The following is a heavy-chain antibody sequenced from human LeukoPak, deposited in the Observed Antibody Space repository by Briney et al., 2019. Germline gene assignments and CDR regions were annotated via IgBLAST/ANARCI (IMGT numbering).Heavy chain of an antibody. J-gene: IGHJ3*02. CDR2: IYYSGST. CDR1: GGSISSYY. CDR3: ARESRGDCGGDCYQHTDAFDI. Sequence: PSETLSLTCTVSGGSISSYYWSWIRQPPGKGLEWIGYIYYSGSTNYNPSLKSRVTISVDTSKNQFSLKLSSVTAADTAVYYCARESRGDCGGDCYQHTDAFDIWGQGTMVTVSS. D-gene: IGHD2-21*02. V-gene: IGHV4-59*01.